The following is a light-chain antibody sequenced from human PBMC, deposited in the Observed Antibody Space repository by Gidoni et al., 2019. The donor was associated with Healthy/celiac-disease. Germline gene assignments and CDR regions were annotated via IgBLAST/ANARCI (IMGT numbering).Light chain of an antibody. J-gene: IGLJ2*01. CDR2: EGS. Sequence: QSALTQPASVSGSPGQSITISCPGTSSDVGSYNLVSWYQQHPGKAPKLMIYEGSKRPSGVSNRFSGSKSGNTASRTISGLQAEDEADYYCCSYAGSSIHVVFGGGTKLTVL. CDR3: CSYAGSSIHVV. V-gene: IGLV2-23*01. CDR1: SSDVGSYNL.